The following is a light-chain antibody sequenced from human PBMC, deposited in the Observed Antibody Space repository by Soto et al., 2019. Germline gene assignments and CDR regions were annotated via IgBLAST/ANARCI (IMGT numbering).Light chain of an antibody. CDR3: AAWDESLNGCLV. J-gene: IGLJ1*01. CDR2: EVS. Sequence: QSVLTQPASVSGAPGQSITISCTGTSSDVGGYDYVSWYQQHPGKAPKLIIYEVSNRPSRVSNRFSGSKSGTSASLAISGLQSEDEADYYCAAWDESLNGCLVFGPGTTVPVL. V-gene: IGLV2-14*01. CDR1: SSDVGGYDY.